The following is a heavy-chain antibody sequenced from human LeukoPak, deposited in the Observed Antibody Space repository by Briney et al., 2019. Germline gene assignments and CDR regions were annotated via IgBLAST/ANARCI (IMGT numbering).Heavy chain of an antibody. CDR2: FSWNSGSI. D-gene: IGHD6-13*01. CDR1: GFTFDDYA. CDR3: AKDSSSWQDNFHH. J-gene: IGHJ1*01. Sequence: SLRLSCAASGFTFDDYAMHWVRQAPGKGLEWVSGFSWNSGSIGYADSVKGRFTIYRDNANNSLYLQMNSLRAEDTALYYCAKDSSSWQDNFHHWGQGTLVTVPS. V-gene: IGHV3-9*01.